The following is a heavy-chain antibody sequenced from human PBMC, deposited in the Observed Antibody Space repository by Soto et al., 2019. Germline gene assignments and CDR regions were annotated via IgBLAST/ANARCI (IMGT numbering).Heavy chain of an antibody. J-gene: IGHJ6*03. D-gene: IGHD6-6*01. Sequence: PGGSLRLSCAASGFTFDDYAVHWVRQAPGKGLEWVSGISWNSGSIGYADSVKGRFTISRDNAKNSLYLQMNSLRAEDTALYYCAKDIGPGSSGYYYYMDVWGKGTTVTVSS. V-gene: IGHV3-9*01. CDR2: ISWNSGSI. CDR3: AKDIGPGSSGYYYYMDV. CDR1: GFTFDDYA.